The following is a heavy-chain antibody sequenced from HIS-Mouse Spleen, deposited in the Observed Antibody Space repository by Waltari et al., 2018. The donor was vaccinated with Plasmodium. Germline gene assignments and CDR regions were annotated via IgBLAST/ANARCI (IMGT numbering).Heavy chain of an antibody. Sequence: QVQLQQWGAGLLKPSETLSLTCAVYGGVFSGYYWRWIRQPPGKGLEWIGEINHSGSTNYNPSLKSRVTISVDTSKNQFSLKLSSVTAADTAVYYCARVTSSGVYWYFDLWGRGTLVTVSS. V-gene: IGHV4-34*01. CDR1: GGVFSGYY. CDR3: ARVTSSGVYWYFDL. D-gene: IGHD3-3*01. CDR2: INHSGST. J-gene: IGHJ2*01.